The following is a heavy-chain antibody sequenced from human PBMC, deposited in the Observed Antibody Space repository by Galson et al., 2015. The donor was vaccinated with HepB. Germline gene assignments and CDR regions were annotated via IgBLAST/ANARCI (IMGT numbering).Heavy chain of an antibody. J-gene: IGHJ4*02. CDR1: GFTFSSHG. Sequence: SLRLSCAASGFTFSSHGMHWVRQAPGKGLEWVAVIWYDGSNKYYADSVKGRFTISRDNSKNTQYLQMDGLRAEDTALYYCARWGNYKIFDYWGQGTLVTVSS. CDR2: IWYDGSNK. D-gene: IGHD3-16*01. CDR3: ARWGNYKIFDY. V-gene: IGHV3-33*01.